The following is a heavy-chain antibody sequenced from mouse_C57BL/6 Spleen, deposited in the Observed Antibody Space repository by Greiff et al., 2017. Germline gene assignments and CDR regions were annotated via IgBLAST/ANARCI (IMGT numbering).Heavy chain of an antibody. D-gene: IGHD1-1*01. CDR3: ARWGRSYGVATGYFDV. CDR2: IDPSDSYT. J-gene: IGHJ1*03. V-gene: IGHV1-69*01. Sequence: QVQLKQPGAELVMPGASVKLSCKASGYTFTSYWMHWVKQRPGQGLEWIGEIDPSDSYTNYNQKFKGKSTLTVDKSSSTAYMQLSSLTSEDSAVYYCARWGRSYGVATGYFDVWGTGTTGTVSS. CDR1: GYTFTSYW.